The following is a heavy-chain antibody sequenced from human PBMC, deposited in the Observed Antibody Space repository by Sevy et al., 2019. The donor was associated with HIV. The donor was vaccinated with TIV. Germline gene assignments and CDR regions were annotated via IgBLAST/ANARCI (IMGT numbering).Heavy chain of an antibody. CDR2: IVVGSGTT. Sequence: ASVKVSCKASGFTFSTSAVQWVRQARGQRLEWVGWIVVGSGTTNYAPKFQQRVTITRDMSTSTVYMELRSLRSDDTAVFYCAATVHTRYGSGYYAMDVWGRGTTVTVSS. CDR1: GFTFSTSA. D-gene: IGHD5-18*01. V-gene: IGHV1-58*01. CDR3: AATVHTRYGSGYYAMDV. J-gene: IGHJ6*02.